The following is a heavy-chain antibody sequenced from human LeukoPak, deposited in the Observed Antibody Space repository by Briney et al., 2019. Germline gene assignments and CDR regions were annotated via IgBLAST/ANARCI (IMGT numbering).Heavy chain of an antibody. CDR1: AFTFSSYW. CDR2: IKQDGSEK. CDR3: AREDHSKYEY. V-gene: IGHV3-7*01. J-gene: IGHJ4*02. D-gene: IGHD4-11*01. Sequence: SGGSLRLSCVASAFTFSSYWMSWVRQAPGKGPEWVASIKQDGSEKFYVDSVKGRFTISKDNAKNSLYLQMNSLRAEDTAVYYCAREDHSKYEYWGQGTLVTVSS.